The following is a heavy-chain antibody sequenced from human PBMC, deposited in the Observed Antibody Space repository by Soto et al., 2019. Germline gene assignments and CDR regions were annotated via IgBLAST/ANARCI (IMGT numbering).Heavy chain of an antibody. Sequence: QVQLQESGPGLVKPSETLSLTCTVSGGSISLERFYWTWIRQPPGKGLEWIGYVSPTGATNYNPSLQSWVDISVDTSRNQFSLKLRSLTAADTAVYFCAREFSSAHITYYDFWGQGTLVSVSA. V-gene: IGHV4-4*08. CDR2: VSPTGAT. CDR1: GGSISLERFY. CDR3: AREFSSAHITYYDF. J-gene: IGHJ4*02.